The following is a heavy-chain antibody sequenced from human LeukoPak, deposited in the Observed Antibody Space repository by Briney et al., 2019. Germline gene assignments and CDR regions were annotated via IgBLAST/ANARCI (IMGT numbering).Heavy chain of an antibody. CDR1: GFTFDDYA. V-gene: IGHV3-9*01. CDR3: AKDIGGSYYYHYYGMDV. D-gene: IGHD1-26*01. CDR2: ISWNSGSI. Sequence: GRSLRLSCAASGFTFDDYAMHWVQQAPGKGLEWVSGISWNSGSIGYADSVKGRFTISRDNAKNSLYLQMNSLRAEDTALYYCAKDIGGSYYYHYYGMDVWGQGTTVTVSS. J-gene: IGHJ6*02.